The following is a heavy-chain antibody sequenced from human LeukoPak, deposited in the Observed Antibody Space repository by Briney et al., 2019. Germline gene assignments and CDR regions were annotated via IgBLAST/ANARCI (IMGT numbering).Heavy chain of an antibody. J-gene: IGHJ6*04. CDR2: NSGSGGSA. CDR3: ASGPRYFYGMDV. CDR1: GFTFSYYA. Sequence: GGSLRLSCAASGFTFSYYAMCWVRQAPGKGLEWVSGNSGSGGSAYYADSVKGRFTISRDNSKNTLYLQMNSLRDEDTALYYCASGPRYFYGMDVWGKGTTVTVSS. V-gene: IGHV3-23*01.